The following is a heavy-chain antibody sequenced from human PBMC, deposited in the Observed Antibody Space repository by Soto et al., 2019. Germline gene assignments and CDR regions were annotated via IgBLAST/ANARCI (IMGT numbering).Heavy chain of an antibody. CDR2: ISSSSSTI. D-gene: IGHD3-10*01. V-gene: IGHV3-48*02. Sequence: PGGSLRLSCAASGFTFSSYSMNWVRQAPGKGLEWVSYISSSSSTIYYADSVKGRFTISRDNAKNSLYLQMNSLRDEDTAVYYCAKGSGMVRGAVYNWFDPWGQGTLVTVSS. CDR3: AKGSGMVRGAVYNWFDP. CDR1: GFTFSSYS. J-gene: IGHJ5*02.